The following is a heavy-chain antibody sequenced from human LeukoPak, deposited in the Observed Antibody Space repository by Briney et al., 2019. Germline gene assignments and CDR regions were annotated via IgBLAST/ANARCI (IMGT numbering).Heavy chain of an antibody. J-gene: IGHJ4*02. V-gene: IGHV4-4*02. CDR2: IYDSGST. D-gene: IGHD3-22*01. CDR1: GASIGSPNW. CDR3: ARLRYENRVYYYFDF. Sequence: SETLSLTCAVSGASIGSPNWWTWVRQPPGKGLEWVGEIYDSGSTNYNPSLRSRVTISLDTSNNQVSLELRAVTAADTAVYFCARLRYENRVYYYFDFWGQGTLVTVSS.